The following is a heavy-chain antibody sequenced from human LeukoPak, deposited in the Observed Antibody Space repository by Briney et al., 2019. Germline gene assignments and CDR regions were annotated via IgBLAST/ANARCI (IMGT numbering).Heavy chain of an antibody. Sequence: SETLSLTCTVSGGSISTYYWSWIRQPPGQGLEWLGYIFHTGDTNYNPSLKSRVAISIDTSKKKFSLKLNSVTAADTAVYYCATYSGSRTIDYWGPGTLVTVSS. CDR1: GGSISTYY. CDR3: ATYSGSRTIDY. J-gene: IGHJ4*01. CDR2: IFHTGDT. V-gene: IGHV4-59*01. D-gene: IGHD1-26*01.